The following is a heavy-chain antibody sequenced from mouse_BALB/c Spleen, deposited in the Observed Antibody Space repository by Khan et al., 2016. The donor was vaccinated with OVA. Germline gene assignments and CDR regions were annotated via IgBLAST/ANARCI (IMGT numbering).Heavy chain of an antibody. CDR3: ARRKFITTAAEDHWFAY. D-gene: IGHD1-2*01. Sequence: QVQLQQPGAEVVRPGASVKLSCKASGYSFTSYWMHWMKQRPGHGLQWIGMIHPSDSETRLNQKFKDRASLTVDKSSRTAYMQLNSPTSEDSAVYYCARRKFITTAAEDHWFAYWGQGTLVTVSA. CDR1: GYSFTSYW. V-gene: IGHV1-74*01. CDR2: IHPSDSET. J-gene: IGHJ3*01.